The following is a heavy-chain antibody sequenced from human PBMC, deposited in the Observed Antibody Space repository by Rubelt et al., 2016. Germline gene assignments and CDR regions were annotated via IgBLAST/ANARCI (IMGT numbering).Heavy chain of an antibody. CDR2: INHSGST. CDR3: ARGGMLLWFGEALNYYFDY. CDR1: GGSFSGYY. D-gene: IGHD3-10*01. Sequence: QVQLQQWGAGLLKPSETLSLTCAVYGGSFSGYYWSWIRQPPGKGLEWIGEINHSGSTNYNPSLKSRVTISVDTSKNQFSRKLSSVTAADTAVYYCARGGMLLWFGEALNYYFDYWGQGTLVTVSS. V-gene: IGHV4-34*01. J-gene: IGHJ4*02.